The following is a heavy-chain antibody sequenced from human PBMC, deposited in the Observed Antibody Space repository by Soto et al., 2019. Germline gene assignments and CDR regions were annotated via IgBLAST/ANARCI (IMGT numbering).Heavy chain of an antibody. V-gene: IGHV3-23*01. CDR3: ARGAVMPDS. CDR2: VTGGGRTT. D-gene: IGHD3-16*01. Sequence: PGGSLRLSCAVSGFTFVGYGMTWVRQAPGKGLEWVSSVTGGGRTTYYADSVKGRFTISRDNSKDTLYLQMNSLRAEDTAVYYCARGAVMPDSWGQGTLVTVSS. CDR1: GFTFVGYG. J-gene: IGHJ4*02.